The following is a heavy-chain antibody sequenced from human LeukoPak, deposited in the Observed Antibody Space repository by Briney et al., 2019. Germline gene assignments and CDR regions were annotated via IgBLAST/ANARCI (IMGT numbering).Heavy chain of an antibody. CDR2: IKSKTDGGTT. V-gene: IGHV3-15*01. Sequence: KTGGSLTLSCAASGFTFSSYEMNWVRQAPGKGLEWVGRIKSKTDGGTTDYAAPVKGRFTISRDDSKNTLYLQMNSLKTEDTAVYYCTTRLFRAVAGQRVYFDYWGQGTLVTVSS. CDR1: GFTFSSYE. J-gene: IGHJ4*02. CDR3: TTRLFRAVAGQRVYFDY. D-gene: IGHD6-19*01.